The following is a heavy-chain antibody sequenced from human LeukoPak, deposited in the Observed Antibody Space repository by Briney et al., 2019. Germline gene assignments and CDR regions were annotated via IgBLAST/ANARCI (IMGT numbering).Heavy chain of an antibody. D-gene: IGHD6-19*01. CDR1: GFSLSTSGMC. CDR3: ARDQYSSGRIDAFDI. Sequence: ESGPALVKPTQTLTLTCTFSGFSLSTSGMCVSWIRQPPGKALEWLARIDWDDDKYYSTSLKTRLTISKDTSKTQVVLTMTNMEPVDAAPYYCARDQYSSGRIDAFDIWGQGTMVTVSS. J-gene: IGHJ3*02. CDR2: IDWDDDK. V-gene: IGHV2-70*11.